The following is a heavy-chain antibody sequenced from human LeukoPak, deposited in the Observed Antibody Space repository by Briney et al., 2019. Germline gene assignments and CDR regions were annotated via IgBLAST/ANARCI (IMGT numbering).Heavy chain of an antibody. Sequence: SETLSLTCTVSGGSISSYNSSWIRQPPGKGLEWIGYTYYSGSTNYNPSLKSRVTISVDTSKNQFSLKLSSVTAADTAVYYCSRVRSFEEPHPDFWGQGTLVTVSS. V-gene: IGHV4-59*01. CDR2: TYYSGST. J-gene: IGHJ4*02. CDR3: SRVRSFEEPHPDF. CDR1: GGSISSYN. D-gene: IGHD1-26*01.